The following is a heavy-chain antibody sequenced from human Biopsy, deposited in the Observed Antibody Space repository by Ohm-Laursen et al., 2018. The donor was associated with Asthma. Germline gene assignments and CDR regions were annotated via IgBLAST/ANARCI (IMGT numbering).Heavy chain of an antibody. CDR2: ISYDGSNK. CDR1: GFTFSSYG. CDR3: AREGGDYLSGYYYYYGMDV. Sequence: RSLRLSCSASGFTFSSYGMHWVRQAPGKGLEWVAVISYDGSNKYYADSVKGRFTISRDNSKNTLYLQMNSLRAEDTAVYYCAREGGDYLSGYYYYYGMDVWGQGTTVPVSS. V-gene: IGHV3-30*03. J-gene: IGHJ6*02. D-gene: IGHD4-17*01.